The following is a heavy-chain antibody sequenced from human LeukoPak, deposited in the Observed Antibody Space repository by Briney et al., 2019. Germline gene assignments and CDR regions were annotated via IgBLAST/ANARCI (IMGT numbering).Heavy chain of an antibody. V-gene: IGHV1-69*01. Sequence: GSSVKVSCKASGGTFSSYAISWVRQAPGQGLEWMGGIIPIFGTANYAQKFQGRVTITADESTSTAYMELSSLRSEDTAVYYCARASYSGRNPYGVDVWGQGTSVTVSS. J-gene: IGHJ6*02. CDR3: ARASYSGRNPYGVDV. D-gene: IGHD1-26*01. CDR2: IIPIFGTA. CDR1: GGTFSSYA.